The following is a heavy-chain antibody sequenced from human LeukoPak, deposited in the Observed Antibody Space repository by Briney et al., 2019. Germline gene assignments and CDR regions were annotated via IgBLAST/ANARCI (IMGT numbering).Heavy chain of an antibody. V-gene: IGHV3-9*01. CDR2: ISWNSGSI. D-gene: IGHD4-23*01. CDR1: GFTFDDYA. CDR3: AKERAPVINGGIDY. Sequence: PGGSLRLSCAASGFTFDDYAMHWVRQAPGKGLEWVSGISWNSGSIGYADSVKGRFTISRDNAKNSLYLQMSSLRAEDTALYYCAKERAPVINGGIDYWGQGTLVTVSS. J-gene: IGHJ4*02.